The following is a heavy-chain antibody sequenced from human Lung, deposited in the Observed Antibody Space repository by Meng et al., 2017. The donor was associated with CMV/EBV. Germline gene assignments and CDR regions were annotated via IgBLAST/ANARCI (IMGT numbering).Heavy chain of an antibody. Sequence: GGSLRLXCAASGFTFDDYAMHWVRQAPGKGLEWVSGISWNSGSIGYADSVKGRFTISRDNAKNSLYLQMNSLRAEDMALYYCAKGTRNYYYHYGMDVWGQGTXVTVSS. CDR1: GFTFDDYA. CDR2: ISWNSGSI. CDR3: AKGTRNYYYHYGMDV. J-gene: IGHJ6*02. V-gene: IGHV3-9*03.